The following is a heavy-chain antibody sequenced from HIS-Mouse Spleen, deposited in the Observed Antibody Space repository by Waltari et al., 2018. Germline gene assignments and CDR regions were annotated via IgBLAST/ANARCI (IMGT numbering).Heavy chain of an antibody. CDR2: IYYRGRP. CDR1: GGSISSSSYY. J-gene: IGHJ2*01. D-gene: IGHD6-13*01. CDR3: AREIPYSSSWYDWYFDL. Sequence: QLQLQESGPGLVKPSETLSLTCTVSGGSISSSSYYWGWIRQPPGKGLEWIGSIYYRGRPYYNPSLKIRVTRSVDTSKNQFSLKLSSVTAADTAVYYCAREIPYSSSWYDWYFDLWGRGTLVTVSS. V-gene: IGHV4-39*07.